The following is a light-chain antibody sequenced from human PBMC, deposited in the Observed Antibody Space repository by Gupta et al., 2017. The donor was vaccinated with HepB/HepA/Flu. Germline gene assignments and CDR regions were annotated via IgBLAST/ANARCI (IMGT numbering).Light chain of an antibody. CDR1: QDMSNY. CDR2: DAS. V-gene: IGKV1-33*01. CDR3: QQEANLPFT. J-gene: IGKJ5*01. Sequence: DIQMTQSPSSLSASVGDRVTITCQASQDMSNYLNWYQQKPGKAPKLLIYDASNVETGVPSRFSGSGSGTDFTFTISSLQPEDIATYYCQQEANLPFTFGQGTRLEIK.